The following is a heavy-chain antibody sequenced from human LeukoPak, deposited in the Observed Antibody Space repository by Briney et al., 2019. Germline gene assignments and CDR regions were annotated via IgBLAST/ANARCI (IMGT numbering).Heavy chain of an antibody. D-gene: IGHD2-2*02. J-gene: IGHJ5*02. CDR2: ISGSGAST. V-gene: IGHV3-23*01. CDR3: AKDYCSSASCYNGRFDP. CDR1: GFTFSSYA. Sequence: HPGGSLRLSCAASGFTFSSYAMSWVRQAPGKGLEWVSAISGSGASTYYADSVKGRFTISRDNSKNTLYLQMNSLRAEDTAVYYCAKDYCSSASCYNGRFDPWGQGTLVTVSS.